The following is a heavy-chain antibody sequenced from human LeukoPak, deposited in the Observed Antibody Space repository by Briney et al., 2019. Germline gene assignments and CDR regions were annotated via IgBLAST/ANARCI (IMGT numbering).Heavy chain of an antibody. Sequence: GGSLSLSXAASGFTFSGSAMTWVRQAPGKGLQWVSTITGSDDKTYYADSVKGRFTISRDFSKNMVHLHMNSLRVEDTAIYYCAKGPQLYSGYHPDYWGQGTLVTVSS. J-gene: IGHJ4*02. CDR1: GFTFSGSA. D-gene: IGHD5-12*01. CDR3: AKGPQLYSGYHPDY. V-gene: IGHV3-23*01. CDR2: ITGSDDKT.